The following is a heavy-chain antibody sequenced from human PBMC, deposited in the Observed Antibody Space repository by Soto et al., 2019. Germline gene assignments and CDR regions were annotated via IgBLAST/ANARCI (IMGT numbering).Heavy chain of an antibody. Sequence: SVKVSCKASGGTFSSYAISWVRQAPGQGLEWMGGIIPIFGTANYAQKFQGRVTITADESTSTAYMELSSLRSEDTAVYYCARVRGELLSYYYYYGMDVWGQGTTVTVSS. CDR1: GGTFSSYA. CDR3: ARVRGELLSYYYYYGMDV. V-gene: IGHV1-69*13. CDR2: IIPIFGTA. D-gene: IGHD3-10*01. J-gene: IGHJ6*02.